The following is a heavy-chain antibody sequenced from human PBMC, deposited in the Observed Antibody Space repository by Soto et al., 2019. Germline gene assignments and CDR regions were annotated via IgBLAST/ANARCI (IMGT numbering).Heavy chain of an antibody. CDR2: FDPEDGET. CDR3: AKGLRDMAYGGYYYGSGSYHTLYYYYYGMDV. D-gene: IGHD3-10*01. CDR1: GYPLTELS. V-gene: IGHV1-24*01. Sequence: ASVKVSTKVSGYPLTELSMHWVRQAPGKGLEWMGGFDPEDGETIYAQKFQGRVTMTEDTSTDTAYMELSSLRAEDTAVYYCAKGLRDMAYGGYYYGSGSYHTLYYYYYGMDVWGQGTTVTVSS. J-gene: IGHJ6*02.